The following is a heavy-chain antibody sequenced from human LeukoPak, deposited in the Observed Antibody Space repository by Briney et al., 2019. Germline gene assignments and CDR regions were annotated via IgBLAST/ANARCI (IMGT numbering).Heavy chain of an antibody. V-gene: IGHV4-30-4*01. CDR2: ICNSGST. D-gene: IGHD2-15*01. CDR1: GGSISSDDYY. J-gene: IGHJ4*02. Sequence: PSETLSLTCTVSGGSISSDDYYWSWIRQPPGEGLEWIGYICNSGSTYYNPSLKIRVTISVDTSKNQFSLRLSSVTAADTAVYYCDRTPSGGIWDFDSWGQGTLVTVSS. CDR3: DRTPSGGIWDFDS.